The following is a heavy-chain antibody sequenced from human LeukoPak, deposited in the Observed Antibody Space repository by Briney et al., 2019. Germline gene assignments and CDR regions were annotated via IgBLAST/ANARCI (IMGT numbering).Heavy chain of an antibody. D-gene: IGHD5-24*01. J-gene: IGHJ4*02. CDR2: IRIDSGNT. CDR1: GFTFSDYS. V-gene: IGHV3-48*01. CDR3: ARDYKYAFDN. Sequence: PGGSLRLSCAASGFTFSDYSMNWVRQAPGKGLEWISYIRIDSGNTNYADSVKGRFTISGGKAKNSLYLQMNGLRVEDTAVYYCARDYKYAFDNWGQGTLVTVSS.